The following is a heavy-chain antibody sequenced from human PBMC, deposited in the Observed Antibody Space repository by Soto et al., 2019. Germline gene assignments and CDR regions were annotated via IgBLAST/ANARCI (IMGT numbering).Heavy chain of an antibody. CDR1: GYSFTSHI. J-gene: IGHJ6*02. CDR2: IDPTESYT. D-gene: IGHD6-6*01. CDR3: ARQMSSSSFTMDV. Sequence: GESLKISCTGSGYSFTSHIINWVRQMPGKGLEWMGRIDPTESYTNYSPSFQGHVTISGDKSISTAYLQWSSLKASDTAMYYCARQMSSSSFTMDVWGQGTTVTVS. V-gene: IGHV5-10-1*01.